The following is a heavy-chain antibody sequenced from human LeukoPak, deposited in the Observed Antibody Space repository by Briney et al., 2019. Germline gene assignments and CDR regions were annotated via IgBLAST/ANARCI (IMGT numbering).Heavy chain of an antibody. V-gene: IGHV1-18*01. CDR3: ARPLLDYYDSSGYISGDAFDI. D-gene: IGHD3-22*01. J-gene: IGHJ3*02. CDR2: ISAYNGNT. Sequence: ASVKVSCKASGYTFTSYGISWVRQAPGQGLEWMGWISAYNGNTNYAQKLQGRATMTTDTSTSTAYMELRSLRSDDTAVYYCARPLLDYYDSSGYISGDAFDIWGQGTMVTVSS. CDR1: GYTFTSYG.